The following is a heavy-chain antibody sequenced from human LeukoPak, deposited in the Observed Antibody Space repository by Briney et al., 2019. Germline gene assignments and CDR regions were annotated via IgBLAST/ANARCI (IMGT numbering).Heavy chain of an antibody. V-gene: IGHV3-21*04. CDR3: AKDLYYYDSSGLFDY. Sequence: GGSLRLSCAASGFTFSSYSMNWVRQAPGKGLEWVSSISSSSYIYYADSVKGRFTISRDNSKNTLYLQMNSLRAEDTAVYYCAKDLYYYDSSGLFDYWGQGTLVTVSS. J-gene: IGHJ4*02. D-gene: IGHD3-22*01. CDR2: ISSSSYI. CDR1: GFTFSSYS.